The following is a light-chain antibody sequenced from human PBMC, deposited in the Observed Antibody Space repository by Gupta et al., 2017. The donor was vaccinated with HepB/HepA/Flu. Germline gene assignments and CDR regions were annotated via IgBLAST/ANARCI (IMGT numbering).Light chain of an antibody. Sequence: AIQMTQSPSSLSASVGDRVTITCRASQGIKKDLGWYQHKPGKAPKLLIFAASSLQTGVPSRFSGSGSGTDFTLTISSLQPEDFATYYCRQDDSSPRTFGQGTKVEMK. CDR3: RQDDSSPRT. CDR1: QGIKKD. J-gene: IGKJ1*01. V-gene: IGKV1-6*01. CDR2: AAS.